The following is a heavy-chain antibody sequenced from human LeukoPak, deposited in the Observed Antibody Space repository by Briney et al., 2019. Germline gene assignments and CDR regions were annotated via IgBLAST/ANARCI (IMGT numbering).Heavy chain of an antibody. Sequence: GGSLSLSCAASGFSLGYYWMHWVRQAPGKGLVWVSRINSDGQTTNYADSVKGRFTISRDSARNTVYLHMNSLRAEDTAVYYCAQGYYDSSGYHNAFDIWGQGTMVTVSS. V-gene: IGHV3-74*01. CDR1: GFSLGYYW. J-gene: IGHJ3*02. CDR3: AQGYYDSSGYHNAFDI. CDR2: INSDGQTT. D-gene: IGHD3-22*01.